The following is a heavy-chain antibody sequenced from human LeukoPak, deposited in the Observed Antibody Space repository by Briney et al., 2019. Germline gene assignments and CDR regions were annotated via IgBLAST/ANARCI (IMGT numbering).Heavy chain of an antibody. D-gene: IGHD4-23*01. Sequence: AVKVSCKSSGGTFSSYAISWVRQAPGQGLEWMGRIIPILGIANYAQKFQGRVTITADKPTSTDYMELSSLRSEDTAVYSCARGGINDYGGNGRRFDPWGQGTLVTVSS. CDR1: GGTFSSYA. CDR2: IIPILGIA. J-gene: IGHJ5*02. V-gene: IGHV1-69*04. CDR3: ARGGINDYGGNGRRFDP.